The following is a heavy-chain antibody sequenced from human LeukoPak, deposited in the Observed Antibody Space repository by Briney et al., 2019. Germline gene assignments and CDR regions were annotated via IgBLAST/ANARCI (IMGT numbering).Heavy chain of an antibody. D-gene: IGHD2-15*01. CDR3: AAAGVVIAAPSLDY. CDR1: GGSISSGDYY. J-gene: IGHJ4*02. CDR2: IYYSGST. V-gene: IGHV4-30-4*01. Sequence: SETLSLTCTVSGGSISSGDYYWSWIRQPPGKGLEWIGYIYYSGSTYYNPSLKSRVTISIDTSKNQFSLKLNSVTAADTAAYYCAAAGVVIAAPSLDYWGQGTLVTVSS.